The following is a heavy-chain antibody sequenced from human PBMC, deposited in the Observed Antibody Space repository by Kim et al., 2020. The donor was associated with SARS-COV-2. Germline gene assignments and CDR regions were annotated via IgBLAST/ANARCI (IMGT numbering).Heavy chain of an antibody. CDR3: ARGVGELAKAPDMVVAALYRSDY. CDR1: GYSFTSYW. Sequence: GESLKISCKGSGYSFTSYWISWVRQMPGKGLEWMGRIDPSDSYTNYSPSFQGHVTISADKSISTAYLQWSSLKASDTAMYYCARGVGELAKAPDMVVAALYRSDYWGQGTLVTVSS. J-gene: IGHJ4*02. CDR2: IDPSDSYT. D-gene: IGHD2-15*01. V-gene: IGHV5-10-1*01.